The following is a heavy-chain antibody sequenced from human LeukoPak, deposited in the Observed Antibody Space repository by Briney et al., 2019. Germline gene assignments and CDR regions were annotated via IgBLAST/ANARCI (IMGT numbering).Heavy chain of an antibody. CDR2: IRSKAYGGTT. Sequence: PGRSLSLSCTASGFTFGDYAMSWFRQAPGKGLEWVGFIRSKAYGGTTEYAASVKGRFTISRDDSKSIAYLQMNSLKTEDTAVYYCTRDPRPVVVTATSHDYWGQGTLVTVSS. CDR3: TRDPRPVVVTATSHDY. D-gene: IGHD2-21*02. V-gene: IGHV3-49*03. J-gene: IGHJ4*02. CDR1: GFTFGDYA.